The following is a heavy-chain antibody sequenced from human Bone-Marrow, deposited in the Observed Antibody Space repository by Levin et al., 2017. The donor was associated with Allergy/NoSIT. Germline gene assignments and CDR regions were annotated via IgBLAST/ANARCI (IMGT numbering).Heavy chain of an antibody. V-gene: IGHV1-2*02. CDR3: ARNTEQYSGNDLDFVGGSGAFNV. CDR2: INPFSGDT. J-gene: IGHJ3*01. D-gene: IGHD5-12*01. CDR1: GFTFIAYY. Sequence: ASVKVSCKASGFTFIAYYMHWVRQAPGQGLEWMGWINPFSGDTKYAQKFQGRVTMTRDTSSSTAYMEVSSLRSDDTAVYYCARNTEQYSGNDLDFVGGSGAFNVWGQGTRVTVS.